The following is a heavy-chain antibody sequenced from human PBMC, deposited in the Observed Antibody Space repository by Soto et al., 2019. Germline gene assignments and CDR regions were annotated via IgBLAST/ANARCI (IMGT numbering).Heavy chain of an antibody. CDR3: AEVRRVIGRIFEKGEVFDI. Sequence: TSETLSLTCTVSGGSISSYYWSWIRQPPGKGLEWIGYIYYSGSTNYNPSLKSRVTISVDTSKNQFSLKLSSVTAADTAVYYCAEVRRVIGRIFEKGEVFDIGGQGKMVTV. J-gene: IGHJ3*02. CDR2: IYYSGST. D-gene: IGHD3-16*01. V-gene: IGHV4-59*01. CDR1: GGSISSYY.